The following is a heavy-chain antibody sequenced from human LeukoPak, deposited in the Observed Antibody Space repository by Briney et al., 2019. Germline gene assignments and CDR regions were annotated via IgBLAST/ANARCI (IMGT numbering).Heavy chain of an antibody. Sequence: SVKVSCKASGGTFSSYAITWVRQAPGQGLEWMGRIIPILGIANYAQKFQGRVTIIADKSTSTVYMELSSLRSEDTAAYYCARDLYSGHEGNAFDIWGQGTMVTVSS. CDR2: IIPILGIA. D-gene: IGHD5-12*01. CDR1: GGTFSSYA. J-gene: IGHJ3*02. V-gene: IGHV1-69*04. CDR3: ARDLYSGHEGNAFDI.